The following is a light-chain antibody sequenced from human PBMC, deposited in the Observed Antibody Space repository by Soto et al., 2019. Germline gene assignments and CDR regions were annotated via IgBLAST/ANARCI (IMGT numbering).Light chain of an antibody. V-gene: IGKV1-9*01. CDR2: TTS. J-gene: IGKJ5*01. CDR1: QGISNS. Sequence: DIQLTQSPSFLSASVGDRVTITCRASQGISNSLAWYHQKPGKAPKLLIHTTSTLASGVPSRFSGSGSGTEFTLTISGLQPEDFATYYCQQRHSYPITFGQGTRLETK. CDR3: QQRHSYPIT.